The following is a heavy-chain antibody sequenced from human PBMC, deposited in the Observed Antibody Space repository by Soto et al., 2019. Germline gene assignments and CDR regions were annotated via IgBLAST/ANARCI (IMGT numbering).Heavy chain of an antibody. CDR1: GFIFSSYG. CDR3: ERNPSGNYGMDV. J-gene: IGHJ6*02. Sequence: GGSLRLSCAASGFIFSSYGMYWVRQAPGKGLEWVAVIWYDGSNKYYGDSVKGRFTISRDNSKNTLYLQMNSLRAEDTAVYYCERNPSGNYGMDVWGQGTTVTVSS. D-gene: IGHD6-6*01. CDR2: IWYDGSNK. V-gene: IGHV3-33*07.